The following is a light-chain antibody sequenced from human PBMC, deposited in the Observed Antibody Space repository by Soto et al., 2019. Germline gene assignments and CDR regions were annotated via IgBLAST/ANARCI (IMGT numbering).Light chain of an antibody. CDR1: QSISSW. Sequence: DIQMIQSPSTLSASVGDRVTITCRASQSISSWLAWYQQKPGKAPKLLIYDASSLESGVPSRFSGSGSGTEFTLTISSLQPDDFATYYCQQYNSYLTFGQGTKLEIK. CDR2: DAS. V-gene: IGKV1-5*01. J-gene: IGKJ2*01. CDR3: QQYNSYLT.